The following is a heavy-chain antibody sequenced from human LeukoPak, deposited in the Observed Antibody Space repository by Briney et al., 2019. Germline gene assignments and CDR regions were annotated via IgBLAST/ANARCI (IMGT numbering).Heavy chain of an antibody. CDR1: GYTFTSYA. CDR3: ARDPYPNYYDSSGCLFDY. D-gene: IGHD3-22*01. CDR2: INTNTGNP. Sequence: ASVKVSCKASGYTFTSYAMNWVRQAPGQGLEWMGWINTNTGNPTYAQGFTGRFVFSLDTSVSTAYLQISSLKAVDTAVYYCARDPYPNYYDSSGCLFDYWGQGTLVTVSS. J-gene: IGHJ4*02. V-gene: IGHV7-4-1*02.